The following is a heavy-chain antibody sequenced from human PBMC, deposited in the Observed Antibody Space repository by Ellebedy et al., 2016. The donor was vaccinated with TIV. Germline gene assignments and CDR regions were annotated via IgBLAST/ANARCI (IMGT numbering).Heavy chain of an antibody. CDR1: GFTFSSFG. CDR2: VSHDGNK. J-gene: IGHJ4*02. D-gene: IGHD3-3*01. Sequence: GESLKIPXAASGFTFSSFGMHWVRQAPGKGLEWVALVSHDGNKYYAESLKGRFTVSRDNSKNTLNLQMNSLRAEDSAVYYCAKVDPRYGVAPFDSWGQGTLVIVSS. V-gene: IGHV3-30*18. CDR3: AKVDPRYGVAPFDS.